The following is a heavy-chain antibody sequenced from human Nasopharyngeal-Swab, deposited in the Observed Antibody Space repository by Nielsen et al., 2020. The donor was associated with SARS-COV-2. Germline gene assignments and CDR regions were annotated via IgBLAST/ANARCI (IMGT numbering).Heavy chain of an antibody. V-gene: IGHV1-8*01. Sequence: ASVKVSCKASGYTFINHDINWVRQSTGQGLEWMGWMTPNSGNTDYAQKFQGRVTMTRNTSTRTAYLELRSLRSEDTAVYYCARGGSSLGANLEDPWGQGTLVIVSS. D-gene: IGHD3-10*01. J-gene: IGHJ5*02. CDR1: GYTFINHD. CDR2: MTPNSGNT. CDR3: ARGGSSLGANLEDP.